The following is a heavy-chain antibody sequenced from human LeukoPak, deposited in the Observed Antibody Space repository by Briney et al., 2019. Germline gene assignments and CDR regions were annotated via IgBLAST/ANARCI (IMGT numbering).Heavy chain of an antibody. D-gene: IGHD6-13*01. CDR1: GGSISSYY. Sequence: SETLSLTCTVSGGSISSYYWSWIRQPPGKGLEWIGYIYYSGSTKYNPSLKSRVSMSVDTSKNQFSLKLTSVIAADTAVYYCARAPYSSSQLNFDYWGQGTLVTVSS. J-gene: IGHJ4*02. V-gene: IGHV4-59*01. CDR2: IYYSGST. CDR3: ARAPYSSSQLNFDY.